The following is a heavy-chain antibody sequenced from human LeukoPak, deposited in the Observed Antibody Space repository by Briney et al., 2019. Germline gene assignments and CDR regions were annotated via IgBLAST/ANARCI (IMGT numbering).Heavy chain of an antibody. V-gene: IGHV3-23*01. CDR1: GFTFSSYA. Sequence: GGSLRLSCAASGFTFSSYAMSWVRQAPGKGLEWVSAISGSGGSTYYADSVKGRFTIPRDNSKNTLYLQMNSLRAEDTAVYYCAKGLGFKRGLVPATAIYFDYWGQGTLVTVSS. CDR2: ISGSGGST. J-gene: IGHJ4*02. D-gene: IGHD2-2*01. CDR3: AKGLGFKRGLVPATAIYFDY.